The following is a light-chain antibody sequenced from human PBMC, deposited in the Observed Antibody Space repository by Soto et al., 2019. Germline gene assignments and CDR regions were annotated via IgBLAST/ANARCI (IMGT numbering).Light chain of an antibody. CDR2: DAS. CDR1: QSVSSD. V-gene: IGKV3-20*01. Sequence: EIVVTQSPATLSVSPGERATLSCRASQSVSSDLAWYQQKPGRAPRLLIYDASSRATGIPDRFSGSGSGTDFTLTISRLEPEDFAVYYCQQYGNSRWTFGQGTKVDIK. CDR3: QQYGNSRWT. J-gene: IGKJ1*01.